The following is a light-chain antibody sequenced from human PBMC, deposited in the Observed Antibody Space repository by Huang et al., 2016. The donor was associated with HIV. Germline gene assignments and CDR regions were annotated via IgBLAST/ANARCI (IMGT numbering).Light chain of an antibody. Sequence: EIVMTQSPAILSASLGERATLSCRASQSIGSNLAWYQQKSGQGPRLLIYGASTRATGIPARFSGSGSGTEFTLTITSLQSEDFALYYCQQYHNWPPITFGQGTRLNIK. V-gene: IGKV3D-15*01. CDR3: QQYHNWPPIT. J-gene: IGKJ5*01. CDR2: GAS. CDR1: QSIGSN.